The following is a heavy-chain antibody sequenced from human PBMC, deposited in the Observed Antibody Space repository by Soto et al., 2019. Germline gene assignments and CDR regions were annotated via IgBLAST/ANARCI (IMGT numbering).Heavy chain of an antibody. Sequence: AASVKVSCKASGGTYNTFAISWVRQAPGQGLEWMGGIIPVLGPAFYAQKFQGRVTITADKSTTTAYLELTSLRSEDTAVYYCVRAAKRYFDYWGQGTLVTVS. CDR3: VRAAKRYFDY. V-gene: IGHV1-69*10. CDR1: GGTYNTFA. CDR2: IIPVLGPA. J-gene: IGHJ4*02.